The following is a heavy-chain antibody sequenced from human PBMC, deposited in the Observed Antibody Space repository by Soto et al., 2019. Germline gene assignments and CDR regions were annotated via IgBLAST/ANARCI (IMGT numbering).Heavy chain of an antibody. J-gene: IGHJ4*02. V-gene: IGHV3-30-3*01. CDR2: ISNDGYNQ. Sequence: SCAASGFTFSDYYMSWIRQAPGKGLEWVALISNDGYNQNYADSVKGRFTISRDNSKKTLYVQMNSLRSEDTALYFCARGTTYGHFDFWGQGTLVTVSS. CDR3: ARGTTYGHFDF. CDR1: GFTFSDYY. D-gene: IGHD4-17*01.